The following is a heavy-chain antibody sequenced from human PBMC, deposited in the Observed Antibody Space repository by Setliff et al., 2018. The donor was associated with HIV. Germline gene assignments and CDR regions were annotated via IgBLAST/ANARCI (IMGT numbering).Heavy chain of an antibody. V-gene: IGHV1-46*01. D-gene: IGHD3-3*01. Sequence: APAWGSCNSSVNTFSNYNMHWVRQAPGQGLEWMGVINPSSGGTHSAQKFQGRVTMARDTSTTTVYMDLSRMTSEDTAVYFYVRERGAGTIFSWGNYFDYWGPGKLVTVSS. J-gene: IGHJ4*02. CDR1: VNTFSNYN. CDR2: INPSSGGT. CDR3: VRERGAGTIFSWGNYFDY.